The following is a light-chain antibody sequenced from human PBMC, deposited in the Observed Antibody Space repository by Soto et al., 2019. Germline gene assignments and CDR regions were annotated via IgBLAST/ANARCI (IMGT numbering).Light chain of an antibody. Sequence: DIQMTQSPSTLSASVGDRVTITCRASQGISSWLAWYQQKPGKAPKLLIYDASSLESGVPSRFSGSGSGTEFTLTISSLQPDDFATYYCQQYNSYPWTVGQGTKVDIK. V-gene: IGKV1-5*01. CDR3: QQYNSYPWT. CDR2: DAS. CDR1: QGISSW. J-gene: IGKJ1*01.